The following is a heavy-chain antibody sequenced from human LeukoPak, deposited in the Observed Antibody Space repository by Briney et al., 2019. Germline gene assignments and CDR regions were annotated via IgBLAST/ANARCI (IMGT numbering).Heavy chain of an antibody. CDR3: ARAIRARELVTQEFDP. CDR1: GYTFTSYG. CDR2: ISAYNGNT. D-gene: IGHD1-26*01. Sequence: GASVKVSFKASGYTFTSYGISWVRQAPGQGLEWMGWISAYNGNTNYAQKLQGRVTMTTDTSTSTAYMELRSLRSDDTAVYYCARAIRARELVTQEFDPWGQGTLVTVSS. V-gene: IGHV1-18*01. J-gene: IGHJ5*02.